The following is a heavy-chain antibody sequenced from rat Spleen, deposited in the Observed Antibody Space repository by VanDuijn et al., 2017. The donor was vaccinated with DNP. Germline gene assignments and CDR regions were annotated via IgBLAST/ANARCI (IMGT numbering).Heavy chain of an antibody. J-gene: IGHJ3*01. CDR3: VRHTYTADYYPVQEFAY. D-gene: IGHD1-6*01. CDR2: INEDSRTI. CDR1: GFNFNDYW. V-gene: IGHV4-2*01. Sequence: EVQLVESGGGLVQPGRSLKLSCAASGFNFNDYWMDWVRQAPGKGLEWIGEINEDSRTIKYSPSLKDKFTISRDNVQNTLYLQMSKLGSEDTAIYYCVRHTYTADYYPVQEFAYWGQGTLVTVSS.